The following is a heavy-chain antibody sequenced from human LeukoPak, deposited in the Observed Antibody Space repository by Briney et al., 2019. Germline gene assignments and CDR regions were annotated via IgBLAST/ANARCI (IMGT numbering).Heavy chain of an antibody. Sequence: PSETLSLTCAVSGYSISSGYYWGWIRQPPGQGLEWIGSIYYTGRTYYNPSLKSRVTISVDTSKNQFSLKLSSVTAADTAVYYCARHGYNSHSPNWFDPWGQGTLVTVSS. CDR2: IYYTGRT. J-gene: IGHJ5*02. CDR3: ARHGYNSHSPNWFDP. D-gene: IGHD5-24*01. V-gene: IGHV4-38-2*01. CDR1: GYSISSGYY.